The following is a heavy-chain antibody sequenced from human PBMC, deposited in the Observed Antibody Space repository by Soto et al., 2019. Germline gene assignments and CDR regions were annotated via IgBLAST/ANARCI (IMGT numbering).Heavy chain of an antibody. CDR3: VKGRGLHPYYYYCMDV. V-gene: IGHV1-69*13. CDR2: IIPISGTT. J-gene: IGHJ6*02. Sequence: SVKVSCKASGGTFSTHSIIWVRQAPVHGLEWMGGIIPISGTTYYTQKFQGRVTITADEPKNTLYLQMNSLRAEDTAVYYCVKGRGLHPYYYYCMDVWGQGTTVTVSS. D-gene: IGHD2-21*02. CDR1: GGTFSTHS.